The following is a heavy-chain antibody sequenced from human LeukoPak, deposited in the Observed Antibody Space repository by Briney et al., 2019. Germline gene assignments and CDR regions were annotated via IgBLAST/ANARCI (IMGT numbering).Heavy chain of an antibody. CDR2: INWDGGNT. D-gene: IGHD6-19*01. CDR1: GFTFDDYA. J-gene: IGHJ4*02. V-gene: IGHV3-43D*03. CDR3: AKDHGGGAVAGHSDY. Sequence: PGGSLRLSCAASGFTFDDYAMHWVRQAPGKGLEWVSLINWDGGNTYYADSVKGRFTISRDNNKNSLYLQMSSLRPEDTALYYCAKDHGGGAVAGHSDYWGQGTLVTVSS.